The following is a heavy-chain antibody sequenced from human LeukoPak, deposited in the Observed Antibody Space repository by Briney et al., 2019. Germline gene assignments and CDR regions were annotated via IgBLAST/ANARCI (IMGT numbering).Heavy chain of an antibody. J-gene: IGHJ4*02. V-gene: IGHV5-51*01. CDR3: ARLTGSSSSEFNY. Sequence: GESLKISFKGSGYRFTSYWIGWVRPIPGKGLEWMGIIYPGDSDTRYSPSFQGQVTISADKSISTAYLQWSSLKASDTAMYYCARLTGSSSSEFNYWGQGTLVTVSS. CDR1: GYRFTSYW. CDR2: IYPGDSDT. D-gene: IGHD6-6*01.